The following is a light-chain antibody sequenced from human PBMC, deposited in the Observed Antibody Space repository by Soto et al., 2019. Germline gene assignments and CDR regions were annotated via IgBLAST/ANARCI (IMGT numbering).Light chain of an antibody. CDR3: CSYAGDPYV. Sequence: QSALTQPASVSGSPGQSIAISCTGTSSDVGVYNSVSWYQQHPGKVPKLMIYEDNKRPSGVSDRFSGSKSGNTASLTISGLQAEDEADYYCCSYAGDPYVFGTGTKLTVL. V-gene: IGLV2-23*01. CDR2: EDN. CDR1: SSDVGVYNS. J-gene: IGLJ1*01.